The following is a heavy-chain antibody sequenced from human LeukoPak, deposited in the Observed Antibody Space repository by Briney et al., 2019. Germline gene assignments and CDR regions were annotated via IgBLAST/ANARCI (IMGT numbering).Heavy chain of an antibody. CDR2: ISWNSGYI. J-gene: IGHJ4*02. D-gene: IGHD2-2*01. CDR3: ANTEYQRLGTDY. V-gene: IGHV3-9*01. CDR1: GFTFDDYA. Sequence: PGRSLRLSCAASGFTFDDYAMHWVRRAPGRGLEWVSGISWNSGYIGYADSVKGRFTISRDNTKNSLYLQMNSLRTEDTAVYYCANTEYQRLGTDYWGQGTLVTVSS.